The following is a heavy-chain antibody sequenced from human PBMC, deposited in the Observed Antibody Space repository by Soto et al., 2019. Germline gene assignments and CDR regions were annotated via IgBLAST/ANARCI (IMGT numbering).Heavy chain of an antibody. CDR1: GFTFTGFA. V-gene: IGHV3-30*04. D-gene: IGHD3-9*01. CDR2: ISYDGRDT. CDR3: GKDRYFESYDFAY. J-gene: IGHJ4*02. Sequence: PGGSLRLSCPTSGFTFTGFAIHWVRQAPGKGLDLVAVISYDGRDTDYSASVTGRLTISIDNYKKTVFLQMNSLTTXHRAVYFCGKDRYFESYDFAYWRQGTRVPVSS.